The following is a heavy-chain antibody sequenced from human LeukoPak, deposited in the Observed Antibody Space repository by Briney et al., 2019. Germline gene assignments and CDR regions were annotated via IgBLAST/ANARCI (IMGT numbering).Heavy chain of an antibody. D-gene: IGHD3-9*01. J-gene: IGHJ6*03. CDR2: IYSSGST. Sequence: SETLSLTCNVSGGSMNGYYWSWIRQPPGKGLQWIGYIYSSGSTNYNPSLQSRVTISVDTSKNQFSLKLSSVTAADTAVYYCAREGLLRYFDWLLSYYYYYYYMDVWGKGTTVTISS. CDR1: GGSMNGYY. CDR3: AREGLLRYFDWLLSYYYYYYYMDV. V-gene: IGHV4-59*08.